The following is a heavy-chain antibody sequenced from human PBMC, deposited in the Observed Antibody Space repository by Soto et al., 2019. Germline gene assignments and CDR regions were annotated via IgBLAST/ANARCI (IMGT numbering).Heavy chain of an antibody. J-gene: IGHJ4*02. CDR1: GFTFRSYW. CDR2: INSDGSST. D-gene: IGHD1-26*01. Sequence: GGSLRLSCAASGFTFRSYWMQWVRQAPGKGLVWVSWINSDGSSTSYADSVKGRFTISRDNSKNTLYLQLSSLRIEDTAVYFCVESPPGAALDQWGQGTLVTVSS. V-gene: IGHV3-74*01. CDR3: VESPPGAALDQ.